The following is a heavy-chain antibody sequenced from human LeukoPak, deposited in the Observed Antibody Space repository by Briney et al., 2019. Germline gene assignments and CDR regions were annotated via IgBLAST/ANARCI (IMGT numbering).Heavy chain of an antibody. Sequence: GGSLRLSCAASGFTFSSYGMHWVRQAPGKGLEWVAVISYDGSNKYYADSVKGRFTISRDNSKSTLYLQMNSLRAEDTAVYYCAKGTMDGGQYYYDSNGGQGTLVTVSS. CDR2: ISYDGSNK. CDR3: AKGTMDGGQYYYDSN. D-gene: IGHD3-22*01. V-gene: IGHV3-30*18. J-gene: IGHJ4*02. CDR1: GFTFSSYG.